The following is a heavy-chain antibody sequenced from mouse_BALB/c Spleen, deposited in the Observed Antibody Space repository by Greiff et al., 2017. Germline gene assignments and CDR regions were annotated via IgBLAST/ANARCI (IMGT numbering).Heavy chain of an antibody. J-gene: IGHJ4*01. CDR1: GFTSSSFG. Sequence: EVKLVESGGGLVQPGGSRKLSCAASGFTSSSFGMHWVRQAPEKGLEWVAYISSGSSTIYYADTVKGRFTISRDNPKNTLFLQMTSLRSEDTAMYYCARSTMINAMDYWGQGTAVTVAA. D-gene: IGHD2-4*01. CDR2: ISSGSSTI. V-gene: IGHV5-17*02. CDR3: ARSTMINAMDY.